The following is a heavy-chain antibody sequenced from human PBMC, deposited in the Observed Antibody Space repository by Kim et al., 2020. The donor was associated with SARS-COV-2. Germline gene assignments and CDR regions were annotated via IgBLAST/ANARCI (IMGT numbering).Heavy chain of an antibody. D-gene: IGHD5-12*01. V-gene: IGHV3-9*01. CDR3: AKGESGYHRSSRDY. CDR1: GFTFDDYA. CDR2: ISWNSGSI. Sequence: GGSLRLSCAASGFTFDDYAMHWVRQAPGKGLEWVSGISWNSGSIGYADSVKGRFTISRDNAKNSLYLQMNSLRAEDTALYYCAKGESGYHRSSRDYWGQG. J-gene: IGHJ4*02.